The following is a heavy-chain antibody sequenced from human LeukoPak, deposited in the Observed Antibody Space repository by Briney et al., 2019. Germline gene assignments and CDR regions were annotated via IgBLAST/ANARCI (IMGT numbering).Heavy chain of an antibody. CDR2: IGTASDT. Sequence: GGCLRLSCAASGFTFSSFDMRWVRQPTGQGLEWVSTIGTASDTYYPGSVEGRFTLSRDNAKNSLDLQMNSLTAGDTAVYYCARGPPRGKYYYMDVWGKGTTVTVSS. CDR1: GFTFSSFD. D-gene: IGHD1-1*01. J-gene: IGHJ6*03. CDR3: ARGPPRGKYYYMDV. V-gene: IGHV3-13*01.